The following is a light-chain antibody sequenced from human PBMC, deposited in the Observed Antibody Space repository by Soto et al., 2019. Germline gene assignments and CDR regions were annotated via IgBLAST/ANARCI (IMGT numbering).Light chain of an antibody. CDR3: QLYGTSANT. Sequence: FSVSAVTLTLSPGERATLSCRSSETVAGSYLAWYQQKPGQAPRILIHGASTRATGIADRFSGSGSGTDFTLTTSRLKTDDSAVYAFQLYGTSANTFGPGTKLDIK. CDR1: ETVAGSY. CDR2: GAS. V-gene: IGKV3-20*01. J-gene: IGKJ1*01.